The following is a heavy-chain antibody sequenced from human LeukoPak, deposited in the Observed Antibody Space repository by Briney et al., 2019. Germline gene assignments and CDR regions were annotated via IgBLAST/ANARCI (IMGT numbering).Heavy chain of an antibody. CDR1: GYSFTTYW. J-gene: IGHJ4*02. Sequence: GESLKISCKGSGYSFTTYWIGWVRQMPGKGLEWMGIIYPGDSDTRYCPSFQGQVTISADKSISTAYLHWSSLKASDTAMYYCARHFMPLGNIVPDRYWGQGTLVTVSS. CDR2: IYPGDSDT. D-gene: IGHD7-27*01. V-gene: IGHV5-51*01. CDR3: ARHFMPLGNIVPDRY.